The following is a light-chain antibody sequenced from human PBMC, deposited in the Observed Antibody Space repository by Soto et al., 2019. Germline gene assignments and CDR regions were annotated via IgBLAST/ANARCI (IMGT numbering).Light chain of an antibody. CDR1: SSDVGGYNY. CDR3: SSYAASNNFYFV. J-gene: IGLJ3*02. CDR2: DVT. Sequence: QSALTQPPSASGSPGQSVTISCTGTSSDVGGYNYVSWYQQYPGSAPKLMIYDVTKRPPGVPDRFSGSKSGNTASLTVSGLPAEDEADYSCSSYAASNNFYFVFGGGTKLTVL. V-gene: IGLV2-8*01.